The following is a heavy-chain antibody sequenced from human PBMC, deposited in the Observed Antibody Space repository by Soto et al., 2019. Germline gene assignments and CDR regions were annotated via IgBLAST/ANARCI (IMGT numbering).Heavy chain of an antibody. J-gene: IGHJ6*02. CDR1: GFIFSRYG. V-gene: IGHV3-30*18. CDR2: ISYDGSNK. Sequence: GGSLRLSCAASGFIFSRYGMHWVRQAPGRGLEWVAVISYDGSNKYYAESVKGRLIISRDKSENTLYLQMNSLRAEDTAVYYCAKDLGSGKPYYYYAMDVWGQGTTVTVSS. CDR3: AKDLGSGKPYYYYAMDV. D-gene: IGHD3-10*01.